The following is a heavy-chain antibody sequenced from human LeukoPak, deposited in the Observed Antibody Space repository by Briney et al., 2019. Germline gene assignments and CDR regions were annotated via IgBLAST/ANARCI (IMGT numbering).Heavy chain of an antibody. CDR3: AKDYYALLWFGEFNRKYYFDY. CDR2: ISGSGGER. Sequence: GGSLRLSCAASGFTFSSYGMSWVRQAPGKGLRWVSGISGSGGERYYTESVKGRFTISRDNSKNTLYLQMNSLRAEDTAVYYCAKDYYALLWFGEFNRKYYFDYWGQGTLVTVSS. D-gene: IGHD3-10*01. V-gene: IGHV3-23*01. CDR1: GFTFSSYG. J-gene: IGHJ4*02.